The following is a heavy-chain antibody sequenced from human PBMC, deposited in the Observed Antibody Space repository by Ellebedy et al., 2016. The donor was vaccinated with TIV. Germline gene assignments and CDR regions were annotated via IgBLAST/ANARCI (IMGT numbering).Heavy chain of an antibody. CDR1: GFTFSSFG. V-gene: IGHV3-33*01. J-gene: IGHJ4*02. CDR2: IWSDGNIK. D-gene: IGHD4-17*01. Sequence: GGSLRLXXATSGFTFSSFGMHWVRQAPGKGLEWVALIWSDGNIKYHGDSVKGRFTISRDNSKNMLYLQINSLRAEDTAIYYCARGENDYGDYVGLFEWGQGTLVTVSS. CDR3: ARGENDYGDYVGLFE.